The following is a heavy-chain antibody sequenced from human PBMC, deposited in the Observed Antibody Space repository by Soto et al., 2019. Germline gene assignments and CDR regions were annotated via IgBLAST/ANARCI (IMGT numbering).Heavy chain of an antibody. D-gene: IGHD2-8*02. J-gene: IGHJ3*02. Sequence: GGSLRLSCAASGFTFSNYGMHWVRQAPGKGLEWVANIKQDASETFYVDSVKGRFTISRDNAKNSLYLQMNSLRAEDTAVYYCARDSGPRGYDAFDIWGQGTMVTVSS. CDR2: IKQDASET. CDR3: ARDSGPRGYDAFDI. V-gene: IGHV3-7*04. CDR1: GFTFSNYG.